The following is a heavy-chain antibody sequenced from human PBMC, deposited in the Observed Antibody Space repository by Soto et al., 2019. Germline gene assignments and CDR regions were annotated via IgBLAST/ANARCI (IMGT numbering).Heavy chain of an antibody. CDR1: GGSFSGYY. D-gene: IGHD6-6*01. CDR2: INHSGST. J-gene: IGHJ6*03. Sequence: PSETLSLTCAVYGGSFSGYYWSWIRQPPGKGLEWIGEINHSGSTNYNPSLKSRVTISVDTSKNQFSLKLSSVTAADTAVYYCARTRGSIAARRGYYYYYYMDVWGKGNTVTVSS. CDR3: ARTRGSIAARRGYYYYYYMDV. V-gene: IGHV4-34*01.